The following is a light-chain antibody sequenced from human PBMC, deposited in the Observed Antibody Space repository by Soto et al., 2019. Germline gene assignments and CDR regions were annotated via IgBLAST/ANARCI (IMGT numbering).Light chain of an antibody. Sequence: DLQMTQSPSTLSASVGDRVTITCRASQNIYIWLARCQKKPGKAPNLLIYKASTLQSGVPSRFSGNGSGTEFTLTITSLQPDDSATYYCQQYNGLPTWTFGQGTKVDIK. CDR1: QNIYIW. CDR2: KAS. V-gene: IGKV1-5*03. CDR3: QQYNGLPTWT. J-gene: IGKJ1*01.